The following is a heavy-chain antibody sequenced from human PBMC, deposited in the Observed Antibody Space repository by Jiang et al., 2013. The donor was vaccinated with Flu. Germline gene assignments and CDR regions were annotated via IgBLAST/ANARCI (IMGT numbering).Heavy chain of an antibody. CDR2: IDWNDNK. D-gene: IGHD3-9*01. CDR3: ARMRNDILTGYYTFDY. V-gene: IGHV2-70*04. Sequence: KPTQTLTLTCSFSGFSLSTDGMRVSWIRQPPGKALEWLARIDWNDNKYYSTSLKTRLTISKDTSKNQVVLTMTNMDPVDTATYYCARMRNDILTGYYTFDYWGQGTLVTVSS. J-gene: IGHJ4*02. CDR1: GFSLSTDGMR.